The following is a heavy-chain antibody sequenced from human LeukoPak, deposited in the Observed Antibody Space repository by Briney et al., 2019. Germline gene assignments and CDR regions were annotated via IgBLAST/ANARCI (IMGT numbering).Heavy chain of an antibody. CDR2: IWYDGSNK. Sequence: RPGGSLRLSCAASGFTFSSYGMHWVRQAPGKGLEWVAVIWYDGSNKYYADSVKGRFTISRDNSKNTLYLQMNSLRAEDTAVYYCARDAGRYFDWLGYWGQGTLVTVSS. D-gene: IGHD3-9*01. V-gene: IGHV3-33*01. CDR3: ARDAGRYFDWLGY. J-gene: IGHJ4*02. CDR1: GFTFSSYG.